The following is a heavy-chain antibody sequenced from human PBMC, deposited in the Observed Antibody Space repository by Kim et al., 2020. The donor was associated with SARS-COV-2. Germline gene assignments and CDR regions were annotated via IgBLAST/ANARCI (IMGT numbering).Heavy chain of an antibody. J-gene: IGHJ3*02. V-gene: IGHV1-3*01. D-gene: IGHD6-13*01. Sequence: KYSQKFHGRVTITRDPSASTAYMELSSLRSEDTAVYYCARDCCWSDSFDIWGQGTMVTVSS. CDR3: ARDCCWSDSFDI.